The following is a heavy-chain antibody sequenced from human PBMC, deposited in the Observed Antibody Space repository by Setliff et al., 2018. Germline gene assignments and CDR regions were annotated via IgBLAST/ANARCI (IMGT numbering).Heavy chain of an antibody. CDR3: ARPLAGY. CDR1: GGTFSAYA. Sequence: GASVKVSCKPSGGTFSAYAISWVRQAPGQGFEWLGGIIPIIKLEKYEEKFRGRVTITADESMSTVYMSLTSVTAADTAVYYCARPLAGYWGQGTLVTVSS. CDR2: IIPIIKLE. J-gene: IGHJ4*02. V-gene: IGHV1-69*10.